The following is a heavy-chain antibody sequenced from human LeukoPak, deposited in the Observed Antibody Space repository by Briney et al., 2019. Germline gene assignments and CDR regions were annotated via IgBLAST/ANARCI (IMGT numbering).Heavy chain of an antibody. D-gene: IGHD2/OR15-2a*01. CDR2: VTSDGDNT. Sequence: GGSLRLSCVASGFNFDDYDRSWVRQVPGKGLEWVAGVTSDGDNTGYVDSVKGRFAISRDNTKNSLFLQMDSLRTGDTALYYCVRDPFCSSTTRCPFDDCFDPWGQGTLVTVSS. J-gene: IGHJ5*02. CDR3: VRDPFCSSTTRCPFDDCFDP. CDR1: GFNFDDYD. V-gene: IGHV3-20*04.